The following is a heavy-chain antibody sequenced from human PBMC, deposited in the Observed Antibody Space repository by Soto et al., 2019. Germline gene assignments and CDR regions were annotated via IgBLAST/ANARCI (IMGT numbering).Heavy chain of an antibody. J-gene: IGHJ3*02. Sequence: QVQLVQSGAEVKKPGASVKVSCKASGYTFTSYDINWVRQATGQGLEWMGWMNPNSGNTGCAQKWQGRGTMTRDAGVSRAYMEVRSLGSGDAAVDYCAGGGYAFDIWGQGRMVTVCS. CDR3: AGGGYAFDI. V-gene: IGHV1-8*01. CDR1: GYTFTSYD. CDR2: MNPNSGNT.